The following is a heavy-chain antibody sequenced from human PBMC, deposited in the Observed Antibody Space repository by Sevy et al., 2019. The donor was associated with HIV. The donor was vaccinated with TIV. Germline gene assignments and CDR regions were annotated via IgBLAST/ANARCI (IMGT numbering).Heavy chain of an antibody. CDR3: TRDGGGGNILASYYYYDMDV. V-gene: IGHV3-49*03. CDR1: GFTFGDFA. J-gene: IGHJ6*02. Sequence: GESLKISCTTSGFTFGDFAMSWFRQAPGKGLEWVGFIRSKDYGGTTEYAASVKGRFTISRDDSKNIAYRQMNSLKTEDTAVYFGTRDGGGGNILASYYYYDMDVWGQGTTVTVSS. D-gene: IGHD2-21*01. CDR2: IRSKDYGGTT.